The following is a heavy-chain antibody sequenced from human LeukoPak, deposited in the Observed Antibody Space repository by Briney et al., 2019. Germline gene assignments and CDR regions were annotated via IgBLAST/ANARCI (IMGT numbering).Heavy chain of an antibody. J-gene: IGHJ4*02. Sequence: GGSLRLSCAASGFTVSSNYMSWVRQAPGKGLEWVSVIYSGDSTYHADSVKGRFTISRDNAKNSLYLQMNSLRAEDTAVFYCAREDGYSSSWYSDYWGQGTLVTVSS. CDR1: GFTVSSNY. V-gene: IGHV3-53*01. CDR3: AREDGYSSSWYSDY. D-gene: IGHD6-13*01. CDR2: IYSGDST.